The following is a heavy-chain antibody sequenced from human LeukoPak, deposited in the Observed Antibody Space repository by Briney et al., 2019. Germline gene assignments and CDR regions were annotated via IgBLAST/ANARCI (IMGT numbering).Heavy chain of an antibody. CDR2: IYHSGST. CDR1: GGSISSSNW. CDR3: ARAKLGANAFDI. J-gene: IGHJ3*02. V-gene: IGHV4-4*02. Sequence: SETLSLTCAVSGGSISSSNWWSWVRQPPGKGLEWIGEIYHSGSTNYNPSLKSRVTMSVDKSKNQFSLKLSSVTAADTAVYYCARAKLGANAFDIWGQGTMVTFSS. D-gene: IGHD1-26*01.